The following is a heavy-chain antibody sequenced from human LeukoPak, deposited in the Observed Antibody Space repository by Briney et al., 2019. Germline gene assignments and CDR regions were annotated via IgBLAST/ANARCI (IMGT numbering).Heavy chain of an antibody. Sequence: SETLSLTCTVSGGSISSSSYYWGWIRQPPGKGLEWIGSIYYSGSTYYNPSLKSRVTISVDTSKNQFSLKLSSVTAADTAMYYCARRRRGMGYYFDYWGQGTLVTVSS. CDR1: GGSISSSSYY. J-gene: IGHJ4*02. CDR3: ARRRRGMGYYFDY. CDR2: IYYSGST. D-gene: IGHD1-1*01. V-gene: IGHV4-39*07.